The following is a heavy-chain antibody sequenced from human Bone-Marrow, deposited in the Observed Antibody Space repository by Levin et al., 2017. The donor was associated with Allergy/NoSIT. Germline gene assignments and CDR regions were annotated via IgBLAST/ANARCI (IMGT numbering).Heavy chain of an antibody. CDR1: GFTFSSYA. Sequence: GESLKISCAASGFTFSSYAMHWVRQAPGKGLEWVAVISYDGSNKYYADSVKGRFTISRDNSKNTLYLQMNSLRAEDTAVYYCARLNCSSTSCPPPPLGDYLGGLDYWGQGTLVTVSS. D-gene: IGHD2-2*01. J-gene: IGHJ4*02. V-gene: IGHV3-30-3*01. CDR3: ARLNCSSTSCPPPPLGDYLGGLDY. CDR2: ISYDGSNK.